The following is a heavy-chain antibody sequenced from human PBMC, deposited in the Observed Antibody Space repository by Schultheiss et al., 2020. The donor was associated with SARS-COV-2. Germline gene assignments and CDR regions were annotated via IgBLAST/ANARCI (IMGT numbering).Heavy chain of an antibody. CDR1: GGSISSSNW. Sequence: SCAVSGGSISSSNWWSWVRQPPGKGLEWIGSIYYSGSTYYNPSLKSRVTISVDKSKNQFSLKLSSVTAADTAVYYCASPIAVGATDDYWGQGTLVTVAS. J-gene: IGHJ4*02. CDR3: ASPIAVGATDDY. V-gene: IGHV4-4*02. D-gene: IGHD1-26*01. CDR2: IYYSGST.